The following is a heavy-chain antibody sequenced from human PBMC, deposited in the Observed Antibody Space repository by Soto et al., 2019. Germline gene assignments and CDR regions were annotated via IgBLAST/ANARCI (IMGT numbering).Heavy chain of an antibody. CDR2: IYDSGST. CDR3: AREYTSAWHRWFDP. D-gene: IGHD6-25*01. CDR1: GGSISSYD. J-gene: IGHJ5*02. Sequence: QVQLQESGLGLVKPSETLSLTCTVSGGSISSYDWSWIRQPPGKGLEWIGYIYDSGSTKYNPSLKSRVTISVDTSKNQFSLKLSSVTAADTAVYYCAREYTSAWHRWFDPWGQGTLVTVSS. V-gene: IGHV4-59*01.